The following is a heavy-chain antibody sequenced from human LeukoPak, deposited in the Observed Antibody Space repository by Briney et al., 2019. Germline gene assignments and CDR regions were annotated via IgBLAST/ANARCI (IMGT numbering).Heavy chain of an antibody. D-gene: IGHD6-6*01. CDR3: ARTSGESTAALRAPFDY. Sequence: QPGRSLRLSCAASGFPFSSYGMHWVGQAPGKGPEWVAVISHDGSNKYYEDSVKGRFTISRDNSKNTLYLQMNSLRAEDAAVYYCARTSGESTAALRAPFDYWGQGTLATVSS. CDR1: GFPFSSYG. CDR2: ISHDGSNK. J-gene: IGHJ4*02. V-gene: IGHV3-30*03.